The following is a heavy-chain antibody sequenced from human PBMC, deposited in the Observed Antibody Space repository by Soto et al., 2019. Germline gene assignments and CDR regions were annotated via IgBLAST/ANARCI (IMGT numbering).Heavy chain of an antibody. V-gene: IGHV4-61*01. Sequence: SETLSLTCTVSGGSVSSGSYYWSWIRQPPGKGLEWIGYMYNSGSTNYNPSLKSRVIISVDTSKNQFSLKLSSVTAADTAVYYCARVSSGWYYFDYWGQGTLVTV. J-gene: IGHJ4*02. CDR2: MYNSGST. CDR1: GGSVSSGSYY. CDR3: ARVSSGWYYFDY. D-gene: IGHD6-19*01.